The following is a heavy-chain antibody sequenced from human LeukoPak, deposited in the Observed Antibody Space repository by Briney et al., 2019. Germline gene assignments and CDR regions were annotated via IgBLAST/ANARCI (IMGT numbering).Heavy chain of an antibody. CDR2: INHSGST. V-gene: IGHV4-34*01. J-gene: IGHJ4*02. Sequence: SETLSLTCAVYGGSFSGYYWSWIRQPPGKGLEWIGEINHSGSTNYNPSLKSRVTISVGTSKNQFSLKLSSVTAADTAVYYCARQTPETLDYWGQGTLVTVSS. CDR1: GGSFSGYY. CDR3: ARQTPETLDY.